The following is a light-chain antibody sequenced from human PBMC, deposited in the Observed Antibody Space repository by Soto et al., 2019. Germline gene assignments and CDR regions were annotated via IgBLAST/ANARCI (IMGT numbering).Light chain of an antibody. CDR1: QSLLHSNGYNY. CDR3: MQALQTPLT. Sequence: DIVMTQSPLSLPVTPGEPASISCRSSQSLLHSNGYNYLDWYLQKPGQSPQLLIYLGSNRASGVPDRCSGSGSGTDFTLKISRVEAEDVGVYYCMQALQTPLTFGGGPKVEIK. CDR2: LGS. V-gene: IGKV2-28*01. J-gene: IGKJ4*01.